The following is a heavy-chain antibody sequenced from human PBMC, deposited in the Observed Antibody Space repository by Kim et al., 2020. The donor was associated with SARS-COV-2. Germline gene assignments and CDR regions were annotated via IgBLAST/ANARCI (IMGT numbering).Heavy chain of an antibody. D-gene: IGHD3-10*01. CDR1: GGTFSSYA. J-gene: IGHJ5*02. CDR2: IIPIFGTA. CDR3: AREGAGGMVRGVIINNWFDP. V-gene: IGHV1-69*13. Sequence: SVKVSCKASGGTFSSYAISWVRQAPGQGLEWMGGIIPIFGTANYAQKFQGRVTITADESTSTAYMELSSLRSEDTAVYYCAREGAGGMVRGVIINNWFDPWCQGTLVTVSS.